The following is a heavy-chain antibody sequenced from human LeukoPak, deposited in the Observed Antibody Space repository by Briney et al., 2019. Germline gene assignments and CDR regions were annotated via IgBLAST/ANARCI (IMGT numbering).Heavy chain of an antibody. J-gene: IGHJ6*03. CDR3: ATRVYGDYLYYYYMDV. D-gene: IGHD4-17*01. Sequence: GESLRLSCAASGFTFSSYGMHWVRQAPGKGLEWVAVIWYDGSNKYYADSVKGRFTISRDNSKNTLYLQMNSLRSEDTAVYYCATRVYGDYLYYYYMDVWGKGTTVTVSS. CDR1: GFTFSSYG. CDR2: IWYDGSNK. V-gene: IGHV3-30*02.